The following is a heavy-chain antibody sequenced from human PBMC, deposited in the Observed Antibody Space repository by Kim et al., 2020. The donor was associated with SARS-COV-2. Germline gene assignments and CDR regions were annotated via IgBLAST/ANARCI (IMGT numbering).Heavy chain of an antibody. CDR2: ISSSSSYI. D-gene: IGHD1-26*01. Sequence: GGSLRLSCAASGFTFSSYSMNWVRQAPGKGLEWVSSISSSSSYIYYADSVKGRFTISRDNAKNSLYLQMNSLRAEDTAVYYCARVSRSGAREGAFDLWGQGTMVTVSS. CDR1: GFTFSSYS. J-gene: IGHJ3*01. V-gene: IGHV3-21*01. CDR3: ARVSRSGAREGAFDL.